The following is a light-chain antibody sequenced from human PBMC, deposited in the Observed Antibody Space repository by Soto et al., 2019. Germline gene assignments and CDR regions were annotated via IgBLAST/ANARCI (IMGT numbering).Light chain of an antibody. V-gene: IGKV1-27*01. CDR3: QHYNGAPWT. CDR1: QGISTY. Sequence: DIQMTQSPSSLSASVGDRVTITCRASQGISTYLVWYQQKPGTVPKLLIFAASTLHSGVPSRFSGSGSGTDFTLTISSLQPEDVATYYCQHYNGAPWTFGQGTKVEIK. J-gene: IGKJ1*01. CDR2: AAS.